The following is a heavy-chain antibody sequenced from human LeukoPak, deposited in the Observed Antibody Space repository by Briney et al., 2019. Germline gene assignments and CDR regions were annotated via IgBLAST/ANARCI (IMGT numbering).Heavy chain of an antibody. D-gene: IGHD3-22*01. CDR2: FDPEDGET. Sequence: ASVKVSFKFSGYTLTELSMHWVRQAPGKGLEWMGGFDPEDGETIYAQKFQGRVTMTEDTSTDTASMELSSLRSEDTAVYYCATGGYYDSSGGLNYWGQGTLVTVSS. CDR1: GYTLTELS. CDR3: ATGGYYDSSGGLNY. J-gene: IGHJ4*02. V-gene: IGHV1-24*01.